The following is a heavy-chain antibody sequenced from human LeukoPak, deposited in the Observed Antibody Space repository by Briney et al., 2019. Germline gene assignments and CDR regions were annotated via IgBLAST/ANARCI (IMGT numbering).Heavy chain of an antibody. V-gene: IGHV1-2*02. CDR2: INPNSSDT. CDR3: ARDDVDYGA. Sequence: ASVKVSCKASGYTFTDYYLYWVRQAPGQGLEWMGWINPNSSDTNYAQKFQGRVTMTRDTSITTAYMEVSSLRSDDSAVYYCARDDVDYGAWGQGTLVTVSS. CDR1: GYTFTDYY. D-gene: IGHD4-17*01. J-gene: IGHJ5*02.